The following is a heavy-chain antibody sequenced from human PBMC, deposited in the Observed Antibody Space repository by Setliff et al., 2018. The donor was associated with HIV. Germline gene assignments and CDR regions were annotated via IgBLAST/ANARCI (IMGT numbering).Heavy chain of an antibody. CDR1: GGSISNSSSY. V-gene: IGHV4-39*07. J-gene: IGHJ4*02. CDR3: ARQGNIVVVTSFDY. Sequence: NPSETLSLTCTVSGGSISNSSSYWGWIRQPPGKRLEWIGYIYYSGSTYYNPSLKSRVTISVDTSKNQFSLRLNSVTAADTAVYYCARQGNIVVVTSFDYWGQGTLVTVS. CDR2: IYYSGST. D-gene: IGHD2-21*02.